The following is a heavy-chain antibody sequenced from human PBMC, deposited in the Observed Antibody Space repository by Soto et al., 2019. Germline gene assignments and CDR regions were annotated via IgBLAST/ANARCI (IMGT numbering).Heavy chain of an antibody. D-gene: IGHD3-3*01. CDR2: ISYSVST. CDR1: GGSIRSYY. J-gene: IGHJ5*02. Sequence: SETLSLTCTVSGGSIRSYYWSWIRQPPGKGLEWIAFISYSVSTDSNPSLKSRVTISVDTSKNQFSLKLSSVTAADTAVYYCARVYDFWSGYYWFDPWGQGTMGTVS. V-gene: IGHV4-59*01. CDR3: ARVYDFWSGYYWFDP.